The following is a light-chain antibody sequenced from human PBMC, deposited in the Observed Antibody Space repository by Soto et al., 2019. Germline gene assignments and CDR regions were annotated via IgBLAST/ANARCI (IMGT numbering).Light chain of an antibody. V-gene: IGLV9-49*01. CDR1: SGYSNYQ. J-gene: IGLJ3*02. CDR3: GAHHGSGSNFVSWV. CDR2: VGTGGIVG. Sequence: QPVLTQPPSASASLGASVTLTCTLSSGYSNYQVDWYQQRPGKGPRFVMRVGTGGIVGSKGDGIPDRFSVLGSGLNRYLTIKNIQEEDESDYHCGAHHGSGSNFVSWVFGGGTQLTVL.